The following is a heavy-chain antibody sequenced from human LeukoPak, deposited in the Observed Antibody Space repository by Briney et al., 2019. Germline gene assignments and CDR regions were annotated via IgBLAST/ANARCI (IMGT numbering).Heavy chain of an antibody. J-gene: IGHJ5*02. D-gene: IGHD3-3*01. CDR3: ARAVDFWSGYPQPNWFDP. CDR2: ISDSGGRT. CDR1: GFTFSSFA. Sequence: GRSLRLSCAASGFTFSSFAMSWVRQAPGKGLEWVLAISDSGGRTYNAASVKGRFTISRDNSENTLYLQMNSLRAEDTAVDYCARAVDFWSGYPQPNWFDPWGQGTLVTVSS. V-gene: IGHV3-23*01.